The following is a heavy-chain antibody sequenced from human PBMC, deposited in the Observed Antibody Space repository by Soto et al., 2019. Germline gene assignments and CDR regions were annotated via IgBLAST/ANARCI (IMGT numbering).Heavy chain of an antibody. J-gene: IGHJ6*02. V-gene: IGHV3-23*01. Sequence: GGSLRLSCAASGFTFSSYAMSWVRQAPGKGLEWVSAISGSGGSTYYADSVKGRFTISRDNSKNTLYLQMNSLRAEDTAVYYCAKDRAGRSSPARYYYYGMDVWGQGTTVTVS. CDR3: AKDRAGRSSPARYYYYGMDV. D-gene: IGHD6-13*01. CDR2: ISGSGGST. CDR1: GFTFSSYA.